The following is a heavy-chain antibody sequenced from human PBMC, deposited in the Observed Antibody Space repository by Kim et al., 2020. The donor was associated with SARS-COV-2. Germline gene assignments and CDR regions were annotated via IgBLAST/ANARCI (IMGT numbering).Heavy chain of an antibody. J-gene: IGHJ4*02. Sequence: TYYNPTLKTRITISVETSKSQFSLKFRSVTAAETAVYYCALFRGGYFDYWGQGTLVTVSS. CDR3: ALFRGGYFDY. V-gene: IGHV4-39*07. CDR2: T. D-gene: IGHD3-16*01.